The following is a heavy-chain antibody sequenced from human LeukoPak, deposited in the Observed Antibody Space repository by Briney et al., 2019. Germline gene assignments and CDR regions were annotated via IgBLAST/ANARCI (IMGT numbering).Heavy chain of an antibody. J-gene: IGHJ3*02. Sequence: SETLSLTCAVYGGSFSGYYWSWIRQPPGKVLEWVGEINHSGSTNYNPSLKSRVTISVDTSKNQFSLQLNSVTPEDTAMYYCARGGLISLANTPLGAFDIWGQGTMVSVSS. CDR2: INHSGST. CDR1: GGSFSGYY. V-gene: IGHV4-34*01. D-gene: IGHD3/OR15-3a*01. CDR3: ARGGLISLANTPLGAFDI.